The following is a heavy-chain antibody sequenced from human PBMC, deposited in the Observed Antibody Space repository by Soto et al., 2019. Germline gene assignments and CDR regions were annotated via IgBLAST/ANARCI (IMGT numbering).Heavy chain of an antibody. V-gene: IGHV1-3*01. CDR2: INAGNGNT. CDR3: TRDRLTLTTSLIFDY. J-gene: IGHJ4*02. Sequence: ASVKVSCKASGYTFTSYAIDWVRQAPGQRLEWMGWINAGNGNTKYSQRLQGRVTMTTDTSTSTVYMELRSLRSDDTAVYYCTRDRLTLTTSLIFDYWGQGTLVTVSS. D-gene: IGHD4-17*01. CDR1: GYTFTSYA.